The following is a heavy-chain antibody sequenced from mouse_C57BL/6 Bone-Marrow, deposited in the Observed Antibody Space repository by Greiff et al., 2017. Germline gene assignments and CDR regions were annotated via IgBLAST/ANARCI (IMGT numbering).Heavy chain of an antibody. V-gene: IGHV5-15*01. J-gene: IGHJ1*03. CDR3: ARREDGYYWYFDV. CDR1: GFTFSDYG. Sequence: EVNLVESGGGLVQPGGSLKLSCAASGFTFSDYGMAWVRQAPRKGPEWVAFISNLAYSIYYADTVTGRFTISRENAKNTLYLEMSSLRSEDTAMYYCARREDGYYWYFDVWGTGTTVTVSS. D-gene: IGHD2-3*01. CDR2: ISNLAYSI.